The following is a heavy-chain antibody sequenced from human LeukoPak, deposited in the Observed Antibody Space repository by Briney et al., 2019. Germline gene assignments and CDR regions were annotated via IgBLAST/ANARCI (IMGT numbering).Heavy chain of an antibody. CDR1: GFTLSSFW. V-gene: IGHV3-7*01. D-gene: IGHD6-13*01. CDR3: AREIPRQQVGLDF. Sequence: PGGSLRLSCAASGFTLSSFWMSWVRQAPGKGLEWVGNIKDDGSEKYYADSMKGRFTISRDNARNSLYLQMNSLRAEDTAVYFCAREIPRQQVGLDFWGQGTLVTVSS. CDR2: IKDDGSEK. J-gene: IGHJ4*02.